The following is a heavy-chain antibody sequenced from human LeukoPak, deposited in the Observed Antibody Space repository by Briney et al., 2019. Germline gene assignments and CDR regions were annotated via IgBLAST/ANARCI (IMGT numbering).Heavy chain of an antibody. V-gene: IGHV4-39*01. Sequence: SETLSLTCSVSGVSVNSRSFYWHWVRQPPGKGLEWIGSVYSSGNVYQSPSLQSRSAISVYAANNSFSLTLRSVTAADTAVYFCVRGAMVSKPGDFWGQGTPVIVSS. J-gene: IGHJ4*02. CDR2: VYSSGNV. D-gene: IGHD2/OR15-2a*01. CDR1: GVSVNSRSFY. CDR3: VRGAMVSKPGDF.